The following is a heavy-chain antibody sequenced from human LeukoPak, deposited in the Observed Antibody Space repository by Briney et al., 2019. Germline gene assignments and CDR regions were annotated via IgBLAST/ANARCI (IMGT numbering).Heavy chain of an antibody. CDR3: AREMVRGVIIPFDY. D-gene: IGHD3-10*01. J-gene: IGHJ4*02. CDR2: IWYDGSNK. V-gene: IGHV3-33*08. Sequence: PGGSLRLSCVVSGFTFSSYAMHWVRQAPGKGLEWVAVIWYDGSNKYYADSVKGRFTISRDNSKNTLYLQMNSLRAEDTAVYYCAREMVRGVIIPFDYWGQGTLVTVSS. CDR1: GFTFSSYA.